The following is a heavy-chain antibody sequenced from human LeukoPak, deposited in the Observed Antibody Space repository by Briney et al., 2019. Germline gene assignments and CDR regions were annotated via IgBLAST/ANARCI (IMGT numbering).Heavy chain of an antibody. CDR3: ARDCVWCAGTEGHWFDP. Sequence: SQTLSLTCDISGDSVSSNSAAWNWIRQSPSRGLEWLGRTYYRSKRYNDFAVSVKSRININPDTSKNQFSLHLNSVTPEDTAVYYCARDCVWCAGTEGHWFDPWGQGTLVTVSS. D-gene: IGHD6-13*01. J-gene: IGHJ5*02. CDR2: TYYRSKRYN. V-gene: IGHV6-1*01. CDR1: GDSVSSNSAA.